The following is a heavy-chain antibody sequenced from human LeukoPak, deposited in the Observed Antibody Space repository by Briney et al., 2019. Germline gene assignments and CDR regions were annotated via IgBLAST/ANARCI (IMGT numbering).Heavy chain of an antibody. J-gene: IGHJ4*02. CDR2: VSGSGSGT. CDR1: GFTFSSYA. CDR3: AKDYSTVTTSWPGDY. Sequence: GGSLRLSCAASGFTFSSYAMSWVRQAPGKGLEWVSGVSGSGSGTYHADSVKGRFTISRDNSKNMLYLQMNSLRAEDTAVYYCAKDYSTVTTSWPGDYWGQGTQVTVSS. V-gene: IGHV3-23*01. D-gene: IGHD4-17*01.